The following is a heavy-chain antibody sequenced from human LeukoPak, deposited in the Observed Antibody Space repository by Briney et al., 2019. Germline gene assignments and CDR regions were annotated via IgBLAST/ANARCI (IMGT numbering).Heavy chain of an antibody. D-gene: IGHD1-7*01. CDR3: AKDLAGTTSFDF. Sequence: GGSLRLSCGASGFTFSNNAMYWVRQAPGKGLEWVSGISDNGRSTYYADSVKGRLTISRDKSKNMQYLQMNSLRAEDTAIYYCAKDLAGTTSFDFWGQGTLVTVSS. CDR1: GFTFSNNA. J-gene: IGHJ4*02. CDR2: ISDNGRST. V-gene: IGHV3-23*01.